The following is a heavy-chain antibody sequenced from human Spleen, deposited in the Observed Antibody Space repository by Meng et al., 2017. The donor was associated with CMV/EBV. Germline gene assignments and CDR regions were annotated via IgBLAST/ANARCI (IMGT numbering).Heavy chain of an antibody. CDR1: GFTFSSYS. CDR2: ISSSSSYI. V-gene: IGHV3-21*01. J-gene: IGHJ4*02. Sequence: SGFTFSSYSKNWVRQAPGKGLEWVSSISSSSSYIYYADSVKGRFTISRDNAKNSLYLQMNSLRAEDTAVYYCARLYYDSSGYSPEGYWGQGTLVTVSS. D-gene: IGHD3-22*01. CDR3: ARLYYDSSGYSPEGY.